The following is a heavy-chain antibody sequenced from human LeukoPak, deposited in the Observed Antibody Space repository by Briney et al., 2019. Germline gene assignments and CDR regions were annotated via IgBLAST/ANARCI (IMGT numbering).Heavy chain of an antibody. D-gene: IGHD6-19*01. CDR2: IYPGDNT. CDR1: GFLFISNF. Sequence: PGGSLSLSCAAPGFLFISNFMSGVRQVPGKGLEWVSVIYPGDNTYYADSVKGRFTISRDNSKNTVYLQMNSLRADDTAVYYCARDHGYSSGYFDYWGQGTLVTVSS. V-gene: IGHV3-53*01. J-gene: IGHJ4*02. CDR3: ARDHGYSSGYFDY.